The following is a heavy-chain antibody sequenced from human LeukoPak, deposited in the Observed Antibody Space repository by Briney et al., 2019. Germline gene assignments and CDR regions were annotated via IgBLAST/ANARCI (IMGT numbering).Heavy chain of an antibody. Sequence: PSGTLSLTCAVSGGSISSSNWWSWVRQPPGKGLEWSGEIYHSGSTNYNPSLKSRVTISVDKSKNHFSLNLSSVTAADTVVYYCTRARRVYYSMDVWGQGTTVTVSS. CDR2: IYHSGST. V-gene: IGHV4-4*02. J-gene: IGHJ6*02. CDR1: GGSISSSNW. CDR3: TRARRVYYSMDV.